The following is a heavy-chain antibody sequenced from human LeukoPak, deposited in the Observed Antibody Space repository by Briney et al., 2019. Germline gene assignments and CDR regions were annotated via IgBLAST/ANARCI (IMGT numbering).Heavy chain of an antibody. V-gene: IGHV4-34*01. CDR3: ARAFATAYDFWSGYYTGLRAFDI. J-gene: IGHJ3*02. Sequence: SETLSLTCAVYGGSFSGYYWSWIRQPPGKGLEWIGEINHSGSTNYNPSLKSRVTISVDTSKNQFSLKLSSVTAADTAVYYCARAFATAYDFWSGYYTGLRAFDIWGQGTMVTVSS. D-gene: IGHD3-3*01. CDR1: GGSFSGYY. CDR2: INHSGST.